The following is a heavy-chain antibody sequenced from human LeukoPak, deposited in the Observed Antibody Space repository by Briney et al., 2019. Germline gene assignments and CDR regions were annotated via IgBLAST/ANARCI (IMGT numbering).Heavy chain of an antibody. V-gene: IGHV3-23*01. Sequence: AGGSLRLSCAASGFTFSSYAMSWVRQAPGKGLEWVSAISGSGGSTYYADSVKGRFTISRDNSKNTLYLQMNSLRAEDTAVYYCAKDPYYGGNSGYFQHWGQGTLVTVSS. CDR1: GFTFSSYA. CDR2: ISGSGGST. D-gene: IGHD4-17*01. J-gene: IGHJ1*01. CDR3: AKDPYYGGNSGYFQH.